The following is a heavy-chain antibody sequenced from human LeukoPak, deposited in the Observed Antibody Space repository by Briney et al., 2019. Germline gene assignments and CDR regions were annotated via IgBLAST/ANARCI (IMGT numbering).Heavy chain of an antibody. CDR2: VYSSGST. J-gene: IGHJ6*04. CDR1: GVSISSYY. D-gene: IGHD4-17*01. Sequence: SETLSLTCTVSGVSISSYYWSWIRQPAGKGLEWIGRVYSSGSTNYISSLKSRVTISIDTSKSQFSLELTSVTAADTAVYYCARGGHYDATHFDYYHVMDVWGKGTTVSVSS. V-gene: IGHV4-4*07. CDR3: ARGGHYDATHFDYYHVMDV.